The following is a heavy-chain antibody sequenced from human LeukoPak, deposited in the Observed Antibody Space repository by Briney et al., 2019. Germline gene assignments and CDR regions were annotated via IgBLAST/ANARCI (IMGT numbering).Heavy chain of an antibody. CDR1: GLTFDDYA. D-gene: IGHD2-15*01. Sequence: PGRSLRLSCAASGLTFDDYAMHWVRQAPGKGLEWVSGISWNSGSIGYADSVKGRFTISRDNAKNSLYLQMNSLRAEDTALYYCAKDTERYCSGGSCYGNFDYWGQGTLVTVSS. V-gene: IGHV3-9*01. CDR2: ISWNSGSI. CDR3: AKDTERYCSGGSCYGNFDY. J-gene: IGHJ4*02.